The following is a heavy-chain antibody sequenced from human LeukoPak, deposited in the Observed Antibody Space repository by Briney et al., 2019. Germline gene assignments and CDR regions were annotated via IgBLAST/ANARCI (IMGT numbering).Heavy chain of an antibody. CDR2: RNYSGST. CDR3: ARVSGVYYVYFQH. Sequence: PSETLSLTCGVSGGSISITNWWGWVRQPPGQGLGWIGSRNYSGSTYYNLPLRSRITISVDPSKIQFAPKLSSVTAADTTVYYCARVSGVYYVYFQHWGQGTLVTVSS. D-gene: IGHD3-22*01. V-gene: IGHV4-39*01. CDR1: GGSISITNW. J-gene: IGHJ1*01.